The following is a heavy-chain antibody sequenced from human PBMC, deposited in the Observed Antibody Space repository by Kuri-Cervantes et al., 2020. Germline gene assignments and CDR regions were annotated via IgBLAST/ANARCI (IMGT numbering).Heavy chain of an antibody. D-gene: IGHD3-10*01. V-gene: IGHV4-39*07. J-gene: IGHJ4*02. Sequence: SETLSLTCTVSGGSISSSSYYWGWIRQPPGKGLEWIGSIYYSGSTYYNPSLKSRVTISVDTSKNQFSLKMISVTAADTAVYFCARGVSAYGYFDYWGQGTLVTVSS. CDR2: IYYSGST. CDR1: GGSISSSSYY. CDR3: ARGVSAYGYFDY.